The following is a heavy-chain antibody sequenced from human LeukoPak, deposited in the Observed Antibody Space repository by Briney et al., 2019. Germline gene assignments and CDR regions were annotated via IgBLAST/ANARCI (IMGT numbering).Heavy chain of an antibody. D-gene: IGHD3-10*01. V-gene: IGHV5-10-1*01. CDR1: GSSFTSYW. J-gene: IGHJ4*02. Sequence: GESLKISCKGSGSSFTSYWISWVRQMPGKGLERMGRIDPSGSYTNYSPSFQGHVTISADKSISTAYLQWSSLKASDTAMYYCARHFITMVRGVIIKESPDDYWGQGTLVTVSS. CDR2: IDPSGSYT. CDR3: ARHFITMVRGVIIKESPDDY.